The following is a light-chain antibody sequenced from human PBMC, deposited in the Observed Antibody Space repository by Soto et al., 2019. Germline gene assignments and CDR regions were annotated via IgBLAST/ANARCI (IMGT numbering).Light chain of an antibody. CDR2: SNT. CDR1: NSNIGSHT. CDR3: ATWDDSLNGVV. J-gene: IGLJ2*01. V-gene: IGLV1-44*01. Sequence: QSVLTQPPSASGTPGQTIAISCSGGNSNIGSHTVNWFQQLPGTAPRLLIYSNTQRPSGVPDRLSGSKSGTSASLAISGLQSEYEGDYYCATWDDSLNGVVFGGGTKLTVL.